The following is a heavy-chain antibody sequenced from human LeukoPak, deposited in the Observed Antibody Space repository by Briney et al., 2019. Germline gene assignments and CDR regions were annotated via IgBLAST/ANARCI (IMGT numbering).Heavy chain of an antibody. Sequence: SETLSLTCTVSGGSISSTTYYWGWIRQPPGKGLEWIGSIYYSGSTYYNPSLESRISISVDTSKNQFSLKLSSVTAADTAVYYCARDYSGSYPGYAFDIWGQGTMVTVSS. CDR3: ARDYSGSYPGYAFDI. J-gene: IGHJ3*02. CDR2: IYYSGST. CDR1: GGSISSTTYY. D-gene: IGHD1-26*01. V-gene: IGHV4-39*07.